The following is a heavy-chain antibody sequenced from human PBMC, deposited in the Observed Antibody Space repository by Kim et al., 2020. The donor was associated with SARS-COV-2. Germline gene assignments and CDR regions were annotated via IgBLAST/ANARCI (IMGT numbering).Heavy chain of an antibody. Sequence: GGSLRLSCAASGFTFSSYSMNWVRQAPGKGLEWVSYISSSSSTIYYADSVKGRFTISRDNAKNSLYLQMNSLRDEDTAVYYCARDDYYDSSGYFYYYYGMDVWGQGTTVTVSS. V-gene: IGHV3-48*02. D-gene: IGHD3-22*01. CDR3: ARDDYYDSSGYFYYYYGMDV. CDR2: ISSSSSTI. CDR1: GFTFSSYS. J-gene: IGHJ6*02.